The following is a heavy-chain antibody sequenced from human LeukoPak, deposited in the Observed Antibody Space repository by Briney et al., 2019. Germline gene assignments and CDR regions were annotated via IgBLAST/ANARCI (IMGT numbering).Heavy chain of an antibody. CDR2: IYYSGST. D-gene: IGHD6-19*01. V-gene: IGHV4-4*02. Sequence: SSETLSLTCAVSGDSISSDIWWNWVRQPPGKGLEWIGYIYYSGSTNYNPSLKSRVTISVDTSKNQFSLKLSSVTAADTAVYYCARYSSGWWETSFDYWGQGTLVTVSS. CDR1: GDSISSDIW. CDR3: ARYSSGWWETSFDY. J-gene: IGHJ4*02.